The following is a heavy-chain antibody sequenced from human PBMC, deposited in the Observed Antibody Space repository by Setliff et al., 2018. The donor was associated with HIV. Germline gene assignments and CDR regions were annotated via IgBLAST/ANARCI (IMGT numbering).Heavy chain of an antibody. Sequence: GGSLRLSCAASGFTFSSYAMSWVRQAPGKGLEWVSAISGSGGSTYYADSVKGRFTISRDNSKNTLYLQMNSLRAEDTAVYYCAKLGAVLGSMTRDYWGQGTLVTVSS. CDR1: GFTFSSYA. CDR2: ISGSGGST. CDR3: AKLGAVLGSMTRDY. J-gene: IGHJ4*02. V-gene: IGHV3-23*01. D-gene: IGHD3-3*01.